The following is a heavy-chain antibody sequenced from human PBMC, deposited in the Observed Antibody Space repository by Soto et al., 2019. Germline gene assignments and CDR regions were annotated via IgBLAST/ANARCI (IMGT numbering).Heavy chain of an antibody. CDR1: GGSFSGYY. CDR2: INHSGST. Sequence: SETLSLTCAVYGGSFSGYYWSWIRQPPGKGLEWIGEINHSGSTNYNPSLKSRVTISVDTSKNQFSLKLSSVTAADTALYYCARNEIDYGDYVPLAYWGQGTLVTVSS. D-gene: IGHD4-17*01. CDR3: ARNEIDYGDYVPLAY. V-gene: IGHV4-34*01. J-gene: IGHJ4*02.